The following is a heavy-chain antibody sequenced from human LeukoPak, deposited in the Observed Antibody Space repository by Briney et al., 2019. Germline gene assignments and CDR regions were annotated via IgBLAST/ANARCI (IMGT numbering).Heavy chain of an antibody. Sequence: SETLSFTCTVSGDSISISGYYWSWIRQHPGKGLEWIGYIYYSGSTYCNPSLKSRGSISMDTSKNQFSLKLSSVTAADTAVYFCARAVASRYFDYWGQGTLVTVSS. D-gene: IGHD6-19*01. CDR1: GDSISISGYY. J-gene: IGHJ4*02. CDR2: IYYSGST. CDR3: ARAVASRYFDY. V-gene: IGHV4-31*03.